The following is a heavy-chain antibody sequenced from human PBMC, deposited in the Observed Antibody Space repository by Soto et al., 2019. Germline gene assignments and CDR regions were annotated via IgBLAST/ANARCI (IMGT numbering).Heavy chain of an antibody. Sequence: QVQLVQSGAEVKKPGSSVKVSCKASGGTFSTYTISWVRQAPGQGLEWMGRIIPILGIATYAQKFQGRVTITADKSTSPAYMELSSLRSEDTAVYYCARDSGYCSGGSCQIEGPMDYWGQGTLVTVSS. CDR2: IIPILGIA. CDR1: GGTFSTYT. V-gene: IGHV1-69*08. CDR3: ARDSGYCSGGSCQIEGPMDY. D-gene: IGHD2-15*01. J-gene: IGHJ4*02.